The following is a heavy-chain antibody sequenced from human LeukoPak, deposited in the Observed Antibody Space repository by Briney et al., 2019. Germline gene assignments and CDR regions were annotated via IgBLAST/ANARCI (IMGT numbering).Heavy chain of an antibody. CDR1: GGSISSYY. Sequence: SETLSLTSTVSGGSISSYYWSWIRQSPGKGLEWIGYIYYTGSTNYNPSLKSRVTISVDTSKNHFSLKLTSVTAADTAVYYCAKGSSGGVDFWGQGTLVTVSS. J-gene: IGHJ4*02. D-gene: IGHD6-6*01. CDR3: AKGSSGGVDF. CDR2: IYYTGST. V-gene: IGHV4-59*01.